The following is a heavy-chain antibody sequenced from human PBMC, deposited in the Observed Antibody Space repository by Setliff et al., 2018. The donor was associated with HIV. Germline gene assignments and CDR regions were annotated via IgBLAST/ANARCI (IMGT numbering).Heavy chain of an antibody. V-gene: IGHV1-69*13. CDR3: ASAFGDYEPYQY. D-gene: IGHD4-17*01. Sequence: ASVKVSCKASGDTSNSYAIRWVRQAPGQGPEWMGGIIPIFGSPQYAPQFRGRATITADESSRTAYMELTSLKSEDSAVYYWASAFGDYEPYQYWGQGTLVTVSS. J-gene: IGHJ1*01. CDR1: GDTSNSYA. CDR2: IIPIFGSP.